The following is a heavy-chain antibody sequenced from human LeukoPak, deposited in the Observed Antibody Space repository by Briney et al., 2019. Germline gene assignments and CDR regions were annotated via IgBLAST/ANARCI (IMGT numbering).Heavy chain of an antibody. V-gene: IGHV1-46*01. D-gene: IGHD2-2*02. CDR1: GYTFTGYY. CDR3: ARDGEIVVVPAAIRYYYYYGMDV. J-gene: IGHJ6*02. CDR2: INPSGGST. Sequence: ASVKVSCKASGYTFTGYYMHWVRQAPGQGLEWMGIINPSGGSTSYAQKFQGRVTMTRDTSTSTVYMELSSLRSEDTAVYYCARDGEIVVVPAAIRYYYYYGMDVWGQGTTVTVSS.